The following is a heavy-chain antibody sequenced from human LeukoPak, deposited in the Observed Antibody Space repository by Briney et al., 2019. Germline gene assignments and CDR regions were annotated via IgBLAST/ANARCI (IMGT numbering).Heavy chain of an antibody. J-gene: IGHJ3*02. Sequence: ASVKVPCKASGYTLTTYYIHWVRQAPGQGLEWMGIINPSGGSTSYAQKFQGRVTMTRDTSTSTVYMELSSLRSEDTAVYYCARGGPGVDGYNYAFDIWGQGTRVTVSS. CDR3: ARGGPGVDGYNYAFDI. CDR1: GYTLTTYY. D-gene: IGHD5-24*01. CDR2: INPSGGST. V-gene: IGHV1-46*01.